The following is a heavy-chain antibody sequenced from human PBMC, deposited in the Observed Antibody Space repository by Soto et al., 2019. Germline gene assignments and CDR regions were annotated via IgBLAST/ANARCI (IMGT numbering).Heavy chain of an antibody. D-gene: IGHD6-19*01. CDR2: IYYSGST. V-gene: IGHV4-39*01. CDR1: GGSISSSSYY. J-gene: IGHJ3*02. CDR3: ARLGGQWLAYAFDI. Sequence: QLQLQESGPGLVKPSETLSLTCTVSGGSISSSSYYWGWIRQPPGKGLEWIGSIYYSGSTYYNPSLKSRVTISVDTSKNQFSLKLSSVTAADTAVYYCARLGGQWLAYAFDIWGQGTMVTVSS.